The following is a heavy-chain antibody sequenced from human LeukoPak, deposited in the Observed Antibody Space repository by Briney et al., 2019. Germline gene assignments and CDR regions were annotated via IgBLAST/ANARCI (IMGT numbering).Heavy chain of an antibody. CDR3: ARGEPDSYGGPVEDY. CDR2: IYYSGST. CDR1: GGSISSYY. Sequence: SETLSLTSTVSGGSISSYYWSWIRQPPGKGLEWIGYIYYSGSTNYSPSLKSRVTISVDTSKNQFSLKLSSVTAADTAVYYCARGEPDSYGGPVEDYWGQGTLVTVSP. J-gene: IGHJ4*02. V-gene: IGHV4-59*01. D-gene: IGHD5-18*01.